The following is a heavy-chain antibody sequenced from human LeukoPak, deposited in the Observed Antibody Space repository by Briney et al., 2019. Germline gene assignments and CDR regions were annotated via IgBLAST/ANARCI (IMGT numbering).Heavy chain of an antibody. CDR1: GGSFSGYY. CDR3: ARDEFNHDY. D-gene: IGHD1-14*01. Sequence: PSETLSLTCAVYGGSFSGYYWSWIRQPPGKGLEWIGEINHSGSTNYNPSLKSRVTMSVDTSKNQFSLKLSSVTAEDTAVYYCARDEFNHDYWGQGTLVTVSS. J-gene: IGHJ4*02. V-gene: IGHV4-34*01. CDR2: INHSGST.